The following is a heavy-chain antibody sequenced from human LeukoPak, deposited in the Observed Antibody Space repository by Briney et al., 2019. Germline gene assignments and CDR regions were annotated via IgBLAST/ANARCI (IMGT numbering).Heavy chain of an antibody. CDR2: INPNSGGT. CDR3: ARAMDYYDSSALLPH. J-gene: IGHJ4*02. D-gene: IGHD3-22*01. V-gene: IGHV1-2*02. Sequence: ASVKVSCKASGYTFTGYYMHWVRQAPGQGLEWMGWINPNSGGTNYVQKFQGRVTMTRDTSISTAYMELSRLRSDDTAVYYCARAMDYYDSSALLPHWGQGTLVTVSS. CDR1: GYTFTGYY.